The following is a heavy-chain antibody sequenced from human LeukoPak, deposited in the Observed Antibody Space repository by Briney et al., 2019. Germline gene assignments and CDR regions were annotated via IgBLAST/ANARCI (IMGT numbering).Heavy chain of an antibody. J-gene: IGHJ6*02. CDR2: IYIFVST. CDR1: GFIVTINY. CDR3: ARDIRFGEGYGMDV. D-gene: IGHD3-10*01. Sequence: GGSLRLSCAPSGFIVTINYMSWVRHAPGKVLDWVSFIYIFVSTYYADSVKGRFTISRDNSKNPLYLQMTSLRAEDPAVYYCARDIRFGEGYGMDVWGQGTTVTVSS. V-gene: IGHV3-66*01.